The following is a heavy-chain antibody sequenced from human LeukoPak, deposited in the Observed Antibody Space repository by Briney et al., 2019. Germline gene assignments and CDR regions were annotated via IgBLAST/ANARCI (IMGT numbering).Heavy chain of an antibody. V-gene: IGHV3-23*01. Sequence: PGGSLRLSCAASGFTFSNYAMTWVRQAPGKGLECVPVISGSGSNTDYADSVKGRFTISRDNSKNTLSLQMNSLRAEDTAVYYCAKGGRSSDYVYSFEYWGQGTLVTVSS. CDR2: ISGSGSNT. D-gene: IGHD3-16*01. CDR3: AKGGRSSDYVYSFEY. CDR1: GFTFSNYA. J-gene: IGHJ4*02.